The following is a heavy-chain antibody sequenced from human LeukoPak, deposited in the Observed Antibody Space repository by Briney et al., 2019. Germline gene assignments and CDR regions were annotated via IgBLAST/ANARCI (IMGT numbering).Heavy chain of an antibody. CDR1: GFSFSSYN. Sequence: GGSLRLSCAASGFSFSSYNMNWVRQTPGKGLEWVSGINWNGGSTGYADSVKGRFTISRDNAKNSLYLQMNSLRAEDTALYYCARRQLWPHDAFDIWGQGTMVTVSS. J-gene: IGHJ3*02. D-gene: IGHD5-18*01. V-gene: IGHV3-20*04. CDR3: ARRQLWPHDAFDI. CDR2: INWNGGST.